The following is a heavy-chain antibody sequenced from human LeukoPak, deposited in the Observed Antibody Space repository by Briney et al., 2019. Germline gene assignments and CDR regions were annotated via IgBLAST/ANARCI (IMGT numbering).Heavy chain of an antibody. D-gene: IGHD4-23*01. CDR3: ARDLYGGYFDY. V-gene: IGHV1-3*01. Sequence: ASVKVSCKASGYTFSRYSMHWVRQAPGQRLEWMGWINAGNENTKYSQKFQGRVSITRDTSASTAYMELSSLTSEDTAVYYCARDLYGGYFDYWGQGTLGTVSS. CDR2: INAGNENT. J-gene: IGHJ4*02. CDR1: GYTFSRYS.